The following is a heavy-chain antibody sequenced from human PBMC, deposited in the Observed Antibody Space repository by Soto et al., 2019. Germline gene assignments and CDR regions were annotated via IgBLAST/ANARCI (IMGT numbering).Heavy chain of an antibody. CDR2: ISSYNGNT. J-gene: IGHJ1*01. Sequence: QVQLVQSGAEVKKPGASVKVSCKASGYTFTNYGISWVRQAPGQGPEWMGWISSYNGNTNYAQTLQGRVTMTTDTSTSTAYMELRSLRYDDTAVYYCARGGSSWSAEYYQHWGQGTLVIVSS. CDR3: ARGGSSWSAEYYQH. D-gene: IGHD6-13*01. V-gene: IGHV1-18*01. CDR1: GYTFTNYG.